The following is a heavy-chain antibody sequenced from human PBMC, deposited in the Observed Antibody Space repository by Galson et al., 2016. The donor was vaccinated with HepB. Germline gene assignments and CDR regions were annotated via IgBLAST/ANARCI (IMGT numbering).Heavy chain of an antibody. CDR3: ARAVMQGRGMDV. D-gene: IGHD3-10*01. Sequence: SETLSLTCTVSGGSISSTTNWWSWVRQSPGQGLEWIGEIYHSGDTNYNPSLKSRATISVDTSRNQFSLHLNSVTPEDTAVYYCARAVMQGRGMDVWGQGTTVTVSS. CDR1: GGSISSTTNW. CDR2: IYHSGDT. J-gene: IGHJ6*02. V-gene: IGHV4-4*02.